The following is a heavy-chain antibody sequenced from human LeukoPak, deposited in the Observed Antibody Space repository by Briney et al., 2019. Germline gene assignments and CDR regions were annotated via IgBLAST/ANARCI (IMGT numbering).Heavy chain of an antibody. Sequence: ASVKVSCEASGDSFTKYYMHWVRQAPGQGLEWMGIINPSDGSTTYTQKFQGRVTMTTDTSTSTVNTELSSLRSEDTAVYYCAPSVRSGGSYYFDYWGQGTLVTVSS. J-gene: IGHJ4*02. D-gene: IGHD2-15*01. V-gene: IGHV1-46*01. CDR1: GDSFTKYY. CDR3: APSVRSGGSYYFDY. CDR2: INPSDGST.